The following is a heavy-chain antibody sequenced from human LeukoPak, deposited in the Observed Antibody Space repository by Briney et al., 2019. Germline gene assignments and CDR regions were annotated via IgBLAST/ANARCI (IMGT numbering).Heavy chain of an antibody. CDR3: ARDRAVTQDWVEFDP. Sequence: GGSLRLSCAGSGFSVSNYYMSWVRQAPGKGLEWVSLIRDSGETFYADSVKGRFTISRDNPKNTMYLQMNRLRVEDTAVYCCARDRAVTQDWVEFDPWGQGGLVADCS. V-gene: IGHV3-66*03. CDR1: GFSVSNYY. J-gene: IGHJ5*02. CDR2: IRDSGET. D-gene: IGHD4-17*01.